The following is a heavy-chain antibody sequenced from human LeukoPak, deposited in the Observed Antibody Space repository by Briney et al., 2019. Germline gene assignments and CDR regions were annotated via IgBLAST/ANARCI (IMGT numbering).Heavy chain of an antibody. CDR2: IYSGGST. V-gene: IGHV3-66*01. Sequence: PGGSLRLSCAASGLTFSHAWMNWVRQAPGKGLEWVSVIYSGGSTYYADSVKGRFTISRDNPKNTLYLQMNSLRAEDTAVYYCARDQAINNWFDPWGQGTLVTVSS. CDR1: GLTFSHAW. J-gene: IGHJ5*02. CDR3: ARDQAINNWFDP.